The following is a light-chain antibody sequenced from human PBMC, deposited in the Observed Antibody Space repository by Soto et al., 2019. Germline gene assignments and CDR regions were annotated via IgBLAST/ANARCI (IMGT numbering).Light chain of an antibody. V-gene: IGKV1-39*01. CDR2: AAS. CDR1: QSISNH. Sequence: DIQMTQSPSSLSASVEDRVVITCRASQSISNHLNWYQQKPGKAPKLLIFAASSLHSGVPSRFSGSRSGPDFTLTISSLQPEDFATYYCQQSYSSPPTFGQGTKVDI. CDR3: QQSYSSPPT. J-gene: IGKJ1*01.